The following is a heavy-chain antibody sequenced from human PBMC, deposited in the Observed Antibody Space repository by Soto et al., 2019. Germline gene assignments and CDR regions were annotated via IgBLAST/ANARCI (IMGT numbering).Heavy chain of an antibody. CDR1: GGTFSSYA. CDR3: ARVVDYYDSSGYYNWFDP. CDR2: IIPIFGTA. V-gene: IGHV1-69*13. J-gene: IGHJ5*02. D-gene: IGHD3-22*01. Sequence: SVKVSCKASGGTFSSYAISWVRQAPGQGLEWMGGIIPIFGTANYAQKFQGRVTITADESTSTAYMELSSLRSEDTAVYYCARVVDYYDSSGYYNWFDPWGQGTLVTVSS.